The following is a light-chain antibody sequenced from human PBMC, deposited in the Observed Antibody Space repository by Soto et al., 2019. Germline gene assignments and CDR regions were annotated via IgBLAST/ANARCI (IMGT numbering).Light chain of an antibody. CDR1: QTVSDW. CDR3: QQYNGYGR. J-gene: IGKJ1*01. Sequence: DIQMTQSPSTLSASVGDRVTFTCRASQTVSDWLAWYQQKPGEAPKLLIYDASTLESGVPSRFSGSGSGTEFTLSISSLQPHDSATYYCQQYNGYGRFGQGTKVDIK. CDR2: DAS. V-gene: IGKV1-5*01.